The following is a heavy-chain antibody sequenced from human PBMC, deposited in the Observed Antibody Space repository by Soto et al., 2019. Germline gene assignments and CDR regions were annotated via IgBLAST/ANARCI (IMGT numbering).Heavy chain of an antibody. CDR1: GDSVSSNSAA. D-gene: IGHD2-15*01. V-gene: IGHV6-1*01. J-gene: IGHJ6*02. CDR3: ARGTVVSIVYYYYGMGV. CDR2: TYYRSKWYN. Sequence: PSQTLSLTCAISGDSVSSNSAAWNWIRQSPSRGLEWLGRTYYRSKWYNDYAVSVKSRITINPDTSKNQFSLQLNSVTPEDTAVYYCARGTVVSIVYYYYGMGVWGQGTTVTVSS.